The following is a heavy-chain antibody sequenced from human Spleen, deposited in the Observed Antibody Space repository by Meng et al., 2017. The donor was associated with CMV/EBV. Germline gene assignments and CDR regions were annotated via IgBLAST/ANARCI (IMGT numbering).Heavy chain of an antibody. V-gene: IGHV4-34*01. CDR2: VSHGGSA. CDR1: RGSFSDYY. D-gene: IGHD3-3*01. Sequence: SETLSLTCGVWRGSFSDYYWNWIRQTPGKGLEWIGEVSHGGSANYNPSLTSRVAISVDTAKNQFSLNLRSVSAADTAVYYCARVVTTFGAGGTFDVWGQGTLVTVSS. CDR3: ARVVTTFGAGGTFDV. J-gene: IGHJ3*01.